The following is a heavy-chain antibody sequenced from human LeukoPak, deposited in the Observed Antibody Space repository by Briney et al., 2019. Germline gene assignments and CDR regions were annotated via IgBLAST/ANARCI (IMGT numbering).Heavy chain of an antibody. CDR2: INAGNGNT. Sequence: ASVKVSCKASGYTFTSYAMHWVRQAPGQRLEWMGWINAGNGNTKYSQKFQGRVTITRDTSASTAYMALSSLRSEDTAVYYCASSQLWLMGPFDYWGQGTLVTVSS. CDR3: ASSQLWLMGPFDY. D-gene: IGHD5-18*01. J-gene: IGHJ4*02. CDR1: GYTFTSYA. V-gene: IGHV1-3*01.